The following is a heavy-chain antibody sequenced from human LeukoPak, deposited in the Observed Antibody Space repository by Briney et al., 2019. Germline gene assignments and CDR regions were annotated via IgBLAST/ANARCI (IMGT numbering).Heavy chain of an antibody. CDR1: GYTFTSFG. CDR2: ISAYNGNT. J-gene: IGHJ4*02. D-gene: IGHD6-6*01. Sequence: ASVKVSCKASGYTFTSFGISWVRQAAGQGLEWMGWISAYNGNTNYAQKLQGRVTMTTDTSTSTAYMELRSLRSDDTAVYYCARARYSSSPPDYWGQGTLVTVSS. CDR3: ARARYSSSPPDY. V-gene: IGHV1-18*01.